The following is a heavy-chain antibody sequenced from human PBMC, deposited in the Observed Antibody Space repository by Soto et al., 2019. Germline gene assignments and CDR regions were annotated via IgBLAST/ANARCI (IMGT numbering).Heavy chain of an antibody. CDR3: AKVPPPSEQRPPVDWFHP. D-gene: IGHD6-25*01. CDR1: GFTFSSYA. J-gene: IGHJ5*02. Sequence: GGSLRLSCAASGFTFSSYAMSWVRQAPGKGLEWVSAISGSGGSTYYADSVKGRFTISRDNSKNTLDLQMNSLRAEDTAVYYCAKVPPPSEQRPPVDWFHPWGQGTLGTVSS. CDR2: ISGSGGST. V-gene: IGHV3-23*01.